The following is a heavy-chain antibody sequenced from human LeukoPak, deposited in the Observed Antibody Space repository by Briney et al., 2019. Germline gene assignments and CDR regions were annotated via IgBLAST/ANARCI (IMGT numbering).Heavy chain of an antibody. D-gene: IGHD6-19*01. J-gene: IGHJ5*02. CDR1: GFTFSDYY. Sequence: PGGSLRLSCAASGFTFSDYYMSWIRQAPGKGLEWVSYISSSGSTIYYADSVKGRFTISRDNSKNTVYLQMNSLRAEDTAVYYCVKKAVSSAWSGGWFDPWGQGTLVTVSS. CDR2: ISSSGSTI. V-gene: IGHV3-11*04. CDR3: VKKAVSSAWSGGWFDP.